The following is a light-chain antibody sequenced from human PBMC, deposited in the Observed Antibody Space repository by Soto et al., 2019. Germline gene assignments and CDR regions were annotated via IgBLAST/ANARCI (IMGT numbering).Light chain of an antibody. CDR3: QQYGTSEII. CDR1: QTVRNNY. J-gene: IGKJ5*01. V-gene: IGKV3-20*01. CDR2: DAS. Sequence: EVVMPKSHATLSVSPGERATLSCRASQTVRNNYLAWYQQKPGQAPRLLIYDASSRASGIPDRFSDSGSGTDFTLTISRLETEDFAVFYCQQYGTSEIILGQGTRLEI.